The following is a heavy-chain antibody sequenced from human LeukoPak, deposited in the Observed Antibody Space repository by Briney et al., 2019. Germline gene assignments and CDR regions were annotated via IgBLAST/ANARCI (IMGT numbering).Heavy chain of an antibody. V-gene: IGHV3-72*01. CDR2: IRNKANSYTT. D-gene: IGHD3-16*01. CDR1: GFTFSDHY. Sequence: GGSLRLSCAASGFTFSDHYMDWVRQAPGKGLGWVGRIRNKANSYTTDFAASVKGRFSISRDDSKNSLYLQMNSLKTEDTAVYYCVRVRGGDAFDIWGQGTMVIVSS. J-gene: IGHJ3*02. CDR3: VRVRGGDAFDI.